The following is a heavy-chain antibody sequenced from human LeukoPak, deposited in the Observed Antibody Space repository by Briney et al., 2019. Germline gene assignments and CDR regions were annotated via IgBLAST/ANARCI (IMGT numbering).Heavy chain of an antibody. CDR1: GSSFPTHW. CDR3: ARPDYYDSSGPGAFDI. D-gene: IGHD3-22*01. Sequence: GESLPISCKGSGSSFPTHWIAWVRQLPGKGLECMGVIYPGDSDTTYSPSFQGQVTISADKSISTAYLQWSSLKASDTSMYYCARPDYYDSSGPGAFDIWGQGTMVTVSS. V-gene: IGHV5-51*01. J-gene: IGHJ3*02. CDR2: IYPGDSDT.